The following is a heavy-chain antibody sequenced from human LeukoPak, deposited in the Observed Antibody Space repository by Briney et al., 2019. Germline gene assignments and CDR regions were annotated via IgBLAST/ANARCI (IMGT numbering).Heavy chain of an antibody. CDR1: GFNFRNYG. CDR2: TRDDGSKN. V-gene: IGHV3-30*02. D-gene: IGHD2-15*01. J-gene: IGHJ4*02. CDR3: GNGDCRGGRCSSGAY. Sequence: GGSLRLSCAASGFNFRNYGMHWVRQAPGKGLEWVAYTRDDGSKNWYGDSVKGRFTISRDNSKSTLYLQMNSLRGEDTAVYYCGNGDCRGGRCSSGAYWGQGTLVTVSS.